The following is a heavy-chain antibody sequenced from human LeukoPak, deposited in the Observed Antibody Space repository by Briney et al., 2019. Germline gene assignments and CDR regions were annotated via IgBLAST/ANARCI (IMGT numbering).Heavy chain of an antibody. Sequence: ASVKVSCKASGYTFTGYYMHWVRQAPGQGLEWMGWINPSSGGTNYAQKFQGRVTMTRDTSISTAYMELSRLRSDDTAVYYCARARNDYQFDYWGQGTLVTVSS. J-gene: IGHJ4*02. CDR1: GYTFTGYY. D-gene: IGHD1-1*01. CDR2: INPSSGGT. V-gene: IGHV1-2*02. CDR3: ARARNDYQFDY.